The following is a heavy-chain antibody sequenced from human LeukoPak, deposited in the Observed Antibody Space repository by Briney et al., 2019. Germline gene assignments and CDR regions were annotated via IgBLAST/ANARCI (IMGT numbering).Heavy chain of an antibody. D-gene: IGHD3-10*01. J-gene: IGHJ4*02. CDR3: ARARQVRGAFDY. V-gene: IGHV1-18*01. Sequence: GASVKVSCKASGYTFTSYGISWVRQAPGQGLEWMGWISAYNGNTNYAQKLQGRVTMTTDTSTSTAYMEQSSLRSEDTAVYYCARARQVRGAFDYWGQGTLVTVSS. CDR1: GYTFTSYG. CDR2: ISAYNGNT.